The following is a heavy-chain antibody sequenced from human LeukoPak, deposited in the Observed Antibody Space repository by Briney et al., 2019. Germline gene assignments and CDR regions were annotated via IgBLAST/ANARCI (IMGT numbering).Heavy chain of an antibody. J-gene: IGHJ4*02. V-gene: IGHV6-1*01. Sequence: PSQTLSLTCAISGDSVSSNSAAWNWIRQSPSRGLEWLVRTYYRSKWYNDYAVSVKSRITINPDTSKNQFSLQLNSVTPEDTAVYYCAREGYYDSSGYLLKYYFDYWGQGTLVTVSS. CDR2: TYYRSKWYN. CDR1: GDSVSSNSAA. CDR3: AREGYYDSSGYLLKYYFDY. D-gene: IGHD3-22*01.